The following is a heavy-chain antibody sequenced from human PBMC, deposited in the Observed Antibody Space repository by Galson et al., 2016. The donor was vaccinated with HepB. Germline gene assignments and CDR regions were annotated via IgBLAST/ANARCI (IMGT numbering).Heavy chain of an antibody. Sequence: PALVKPTQTLTLTCTFSGFSLSTSGVGVGWIRQPPGKALEWLAPIYWDGAKHSSPSLRSRLTITKDTSENQVVLTMTNMDPVDTGTYYCAHFSSGWYSVGRAFDIWGQGTIVTVSS. D-gene: IGHD6-19*01. CDR2: IYWDGAK. V-gene: IGHV2-5*02. CDR1: GFSLSTSGVG. CDR3: AHFSSGWYSVGRAFDI. J-gene: IGHJ3*02.